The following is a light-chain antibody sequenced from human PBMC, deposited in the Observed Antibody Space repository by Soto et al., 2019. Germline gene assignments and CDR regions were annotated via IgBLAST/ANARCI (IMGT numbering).Light chain of an antibody. CDR3: QQYDHVPLT. CDR2: GVS. CDR1: QDINKY. Sequence: DIQMTQSPSSLSASVGDRVTITRQASQDINKYLNWYQQKPGKAPKLLIHGVSKLETGVPSRFSGSGSGTDFTFTISSLQPEDIATYYCQQYDHVPLTFGGGTKVQIK. V-gene: IGKV1-33*01. J-gene: IGKJ4*01.